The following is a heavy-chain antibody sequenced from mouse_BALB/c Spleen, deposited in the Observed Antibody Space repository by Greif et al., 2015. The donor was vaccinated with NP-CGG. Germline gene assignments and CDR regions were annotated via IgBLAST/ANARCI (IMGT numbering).Heavy chain of an antibody. J-gene: IGHJ1*01. Sequence: VKLMESGAELVRPGSSVKISCKASGYAFSSYWMNWVKQRPGQGLEWIGQIYPGDGDTNYNGKFKGKATLTADKSSSTAYMQLSSLTSEDSAVYFCAREDYDTRYFDVWGAGTTVTVSS. CDR2: IYPGDGDT. CDR3: AREDYDTRYFDV. D-gene: IGHD1-1*01. V-gene: IGHV1-80*01. CDR1: GYAFSSYW.